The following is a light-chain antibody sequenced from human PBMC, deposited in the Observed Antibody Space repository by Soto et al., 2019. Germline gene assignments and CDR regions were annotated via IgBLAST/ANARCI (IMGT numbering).Light chain of an antibody. CDR3: QSCDSSLSVV. Sequence: QSALTQPPSVSGAPGQRVTISCTGSSSNIGAGYDVHWYQQLPGTAPKLLIYVNNNRPSGVPDRFSGSKSGTSASLTITGLQADDEADYYCQSCDSSLSVVFGGGTKLTVL. J-gene: IGLJ2*01. CDR2: VNN. CDR1: SSNIGAGYD. V-gene: IGLV1-40*01.